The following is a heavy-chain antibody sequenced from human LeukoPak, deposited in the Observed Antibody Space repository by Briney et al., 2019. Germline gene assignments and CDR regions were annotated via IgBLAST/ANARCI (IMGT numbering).Heavy chain of an antibody. J-gene: IGHJ4*02. V-gene: IGHV3-21*01. CDR2: ISSSSSYI. D-gene: IGHD5-18*01. CDR1: GFTFSSYS. Sequence: PGGSLRLSCAASGFTFSSYSMNWVRQAPGKGLEWVSSISSSSSYIYYADSVKGRFTISRDNAKNSLYLQMNSLRAEDTAVYYCVYVDTVMATGDYWGQGTLVTVSS. CDR3: VYVDTVMATGDY.